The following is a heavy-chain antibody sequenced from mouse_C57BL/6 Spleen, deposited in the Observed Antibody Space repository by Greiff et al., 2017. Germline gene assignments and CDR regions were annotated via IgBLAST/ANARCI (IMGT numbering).Heavy chain of an antibody. Sequence: EVKLQESGGGLVQPGGSLSLSCAASGFTFTDYYMSWVRQPPGKALEWLGFIRNKANGYTTEYSASVKGRFTISRDNSQSILYLQMNALRAEDSATYYCARYDDYDGRGLDYWGQGTTLTGSS. D-gene: IGHD2-4*01. J-gene: IGHJ2*01. CDR1: GFTFTDYY. CDR2: IRNKANGYTT. V-gene: IGHV7-3*01. CDR3: ARYDDYDGRGLDY.